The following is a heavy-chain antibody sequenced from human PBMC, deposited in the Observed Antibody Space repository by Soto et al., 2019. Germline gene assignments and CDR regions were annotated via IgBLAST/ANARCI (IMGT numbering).Heavy chain of an antibody. J-gene: IGHJ4*02. V-gene: IGHV3-30-3*01. Sequence: QVQLAESGGGVVQPGRSLRLSCAASEFIFSSYVMHWIRQAPGKGLEWVALISYDGSKKYYADSVKGRFTISRDNSKNTLYMQMNSLRPEDTAVYYCARGGYNTSYYFDYWGPGTLVTVSS. CDR3: ARGGYNTSYYFDY. CDR1: EFIFSSYV. CDR2: ISYDGSKK. D-gene: IGHD2-15*01.